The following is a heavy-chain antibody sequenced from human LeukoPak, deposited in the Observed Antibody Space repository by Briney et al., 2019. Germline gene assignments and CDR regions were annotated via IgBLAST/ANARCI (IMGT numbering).Heavy chain of an antibody. J-gene: IGHJ4*02. CDR2: IYYSGST. CDR1: GGSFSGYY. CDR3: AREVVVGARFDY. V-gene: IGHV4-59*01. D-gene: IGHD1-26*01. Sequence: PSETLSLTCAVYGGSFSGYYWSWIRQPPGKGLEWIGYIYYSGSTNYNPSLKSRVTISVDTSKNQFSLKLSSVTAADTAVYYCAREVVVGARFDYWGQGTLVTVSS.